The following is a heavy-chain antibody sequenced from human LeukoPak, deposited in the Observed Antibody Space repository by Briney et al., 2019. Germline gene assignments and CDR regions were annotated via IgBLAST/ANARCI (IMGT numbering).Heavy chain of an antibody. V-gene: IGHV3-11*04. Sequence: AGSLRLSCAASGFTFSDYYMSWIRQAPGKGLEWVSYISSSGSTIYYADSVKGRFTISRDNAKNSLYLQMNSLRAEDTAVYYCAGTTPRDYGDYYFDYWGQGTLVTVSS. CDR3: AGTTPRDYGDYYFDY. CDR2: ISSSGSTI. CDR1: GFTFSDYY. D-gene: IGHD4-17*01. J-gene: IGHJ4*02.